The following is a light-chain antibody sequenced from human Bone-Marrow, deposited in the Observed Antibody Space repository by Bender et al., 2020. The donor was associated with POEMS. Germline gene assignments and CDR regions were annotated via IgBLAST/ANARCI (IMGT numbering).Light chain of an antibody. J-gene: IGLJ1*01. Sequence: SYVLTQPPSVSVAPGQTATITCGGDNIGIKSVHWYNQKPGQAPVLVVYDDSDRPSGIPERFSGSNSGTTATLTIDRVEAGDEAEYFCQVWDGSSDQYVFGPGTKVTVL. CDR1: NIGIKS. V-gene: IGLV3-21*02. CDR3: QVWDGSSDQYV. CDR2: DDS.